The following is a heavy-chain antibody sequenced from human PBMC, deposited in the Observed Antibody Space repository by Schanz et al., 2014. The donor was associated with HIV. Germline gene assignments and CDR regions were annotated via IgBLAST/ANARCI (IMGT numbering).Heavy chain of an antibody. Sequence: QVQLVESGGGVVQPGRSLRLSCAASGFTFSNFAMHWVRQAPGKGLEWAAVIWYDGSYKYYADSVKGRFTISRDNSKNTLYLQMNSLRAEDTAVYYCAKDQGYDFWSGYYNYYDMDVWGQGTTVTVSS. CDR1: GFTFSNFA. J-gene: IGHJ6*02. CDR2: IWYDGSYK. V-gene: IGHV3-30*18. CDR3: AKDQGYDFWSGYYNYYDMDV. D-gene: IGHD3-3*01.